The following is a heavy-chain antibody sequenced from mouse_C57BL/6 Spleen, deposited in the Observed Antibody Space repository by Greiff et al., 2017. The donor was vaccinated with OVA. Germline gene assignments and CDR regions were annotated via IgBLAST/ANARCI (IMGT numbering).Heavy chain of an antibody. D-gene: IGHD2-12*01. CDR1: GYTFTDYN. Sequence: EVQLQQSGPELVKPGASVKIPCKASGYTFTDYNMDWVKQSHGKSLEWIGDINPNNGGTIYNQKFKGKATLTVDKSSSTAYMELRSLTSEDTAVYYCARLLYPAGTGAMDYWGQGTSVTVSS. V-gene: IGHV1-18*01. CDR2: INPNNGGT. J-gene: IGHJ4*01. CDR3: ARLLYPAGTGAMDY.